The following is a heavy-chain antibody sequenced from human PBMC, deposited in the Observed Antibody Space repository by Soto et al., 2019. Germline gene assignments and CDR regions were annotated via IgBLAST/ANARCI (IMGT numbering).Heavy chain of an antibody. CDR1: GFIFSGYS. CDR2: INSGSSSI. V-gene: IGHV3-48*01. Sequence: GGSLRLSCAASGFIFSGYSMNWVRQAPGKGLEWISYINSGSSSIYYSDSVKGRFTISRDNAKNTLYLQMNSLRAEDTAVYYCAKGSNYDFWSGYYTDYFDYWGQGTLVTVSS. J-gene: IGHJ4*02. CDR3: AKGSNYDFWSGYYTDYFDY. D-gene: IGHD3-3*01.